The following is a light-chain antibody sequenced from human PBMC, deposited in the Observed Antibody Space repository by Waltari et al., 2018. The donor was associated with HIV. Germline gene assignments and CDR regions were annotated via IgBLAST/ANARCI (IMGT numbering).Light chain of an antibody. CDR3: QQYEKLPLT. Sequence: IQVTQSPSCLSASVGDRVTITCQASQDINKYLNWYQQRLGKAPKLLIYDASNLETGVPSRFSGAGSGTEFTFNISSLQPEDFATYYCQQYEKLPLTFGEGTRVDIK. J-gene: IGKJ3*01. CDR2: DAS. V-gene: IGKV1-33*01. CDR1: QDINKY.